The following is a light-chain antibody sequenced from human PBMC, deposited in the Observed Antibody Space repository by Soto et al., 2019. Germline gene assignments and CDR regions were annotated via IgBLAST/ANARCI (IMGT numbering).Light chain of an antibody. CDR1: QSVTSTF. V-gene: IGKV3-20*01. J-gene: IGKJ2*03. CDR2: GVS. Sequence: EIVLTQSPGTLSLSPGERATLSCRASQSVTSTFLAWYQQKPGQAPRLLISGVSTRATGIPDRFSGSGSGTDFTLTISRLVPEDFAVYNCQQYGSSPLYSFGQGTKLDIK. CDR3: QQYGSSPLYS.